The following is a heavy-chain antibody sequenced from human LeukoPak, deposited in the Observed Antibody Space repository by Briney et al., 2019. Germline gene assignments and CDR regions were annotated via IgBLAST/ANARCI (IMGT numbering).Heavy chain of an antibody. CDR3: ARGEVDGYNSLDY. CDR2: IYTSGST. D-gene: IGHD5-24*01. V-gene: IGHV4-61*02. CDR1: GGSISSGSYY. J-gene: IGHJ4*02. Sequence: PSQTLSLTCTVSGGSISSGSYYWSWIRQPAGKGLEWIGRIYTSGSTNYNPSLKSRVTISVDTSKNQFSLKLSSVTAADTAVYYCARGEVDGYNSLDYWGQGTLVTVSS.